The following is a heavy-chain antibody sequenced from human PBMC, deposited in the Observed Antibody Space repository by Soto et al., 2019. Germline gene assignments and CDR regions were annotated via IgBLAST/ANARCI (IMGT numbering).Heavy chain of an antibody. CDR3: ARVYYYGSGSYYSTYYYYGMDV. V-gene: IGHV4-34*01. Sequence: SETLSLTCAVYGGSFSGYYWSWIRQPPGKGLEWIGEINHSGSTNYNPSLKSRVTISVDTSKNQFSLKLSSVTAADTAVYYCARVYYYGSGSYYSTYYYYGMDVWGQGTTVTVSS. J-gene: IGHJ6*02. CDR1: GGSFSGYY. D-gene: IGHD3-10*01. CDR2: INHSGST.